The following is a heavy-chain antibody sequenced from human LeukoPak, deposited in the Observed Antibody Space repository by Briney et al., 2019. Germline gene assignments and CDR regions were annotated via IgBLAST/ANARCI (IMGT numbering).Heavy chain of an antibody. J-gene: IGHJ4*02. CDR1: GFTFSSYW. Sequence: PGGSLRLSCAASGFTFSSYWMHWGRQAPGKGLGWVSRMNSDGSSTSYADSVKGRFTISRDNAKNTLSLHMNSLRAEDTAVYYCAREVHYYGSGSYYNGAPPDYWGQGTLVTVSS. CDR2: MNSDGSST. CDR3: AREVHYYGSGSYYNGAPPDY. V-gene: IGHV3-74*01. D-gene: IGHD3-10*01.